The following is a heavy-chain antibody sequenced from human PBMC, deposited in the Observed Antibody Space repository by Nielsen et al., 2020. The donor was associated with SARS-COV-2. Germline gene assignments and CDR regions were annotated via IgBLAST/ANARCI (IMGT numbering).Heavy chain of an antibody. Sequence: SETLSLTCTVSGGSISSSSYYWSWIRQPPGKGLEWIGYIYYSGSTNYNPSLKSRVTISVDTSKNQFSLKLSSVTAADTAVYYCARDALVSSSHSGDYYYMDVWGKGTTVTVSS. V-gene: IGHV4-61*01. D-gene: IGHD6-6*01. CDR3: ARDALVSSSHSGDYYYMDV. CDR1: GGSISSSSYY. CDR2: IYYSGST. J-gene: IGHJ6*03.